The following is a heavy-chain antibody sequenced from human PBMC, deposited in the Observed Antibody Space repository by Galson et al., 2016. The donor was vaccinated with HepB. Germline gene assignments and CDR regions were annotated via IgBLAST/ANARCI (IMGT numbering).Heavy chain of an antibody. V-gene: IGHV3-7*03. J-gene: IGHJ4*02. CDR1: GFTFTDNY. CDR2: INQDGGER. CDR3: ARGARNYAGSDFDH. Sequence: SLRLSCAASGFTFTDNYMIWVRQAPGKGLEWVANINQDGGERHYVDSVRGRFTISRDNSKNSLYLQMNSLIAADTAMYYCARGARNYAGSDFDHWGQGTLVTVSS. D-gene: IGHD4-11*01.